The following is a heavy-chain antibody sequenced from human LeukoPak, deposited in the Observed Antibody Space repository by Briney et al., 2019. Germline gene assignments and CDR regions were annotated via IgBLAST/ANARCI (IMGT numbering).Heavy chain of an antibody. D-gene: IGHD1-26*01. CDR1: GFTFGDYY. V-gene: IGHV3-11*05. J-gene: IGHJ5*02. Sequence: TGGSLRLSCAASGFTFGDYYMSWIRQAPGKGLEWVSYISSSSSYTNYADSVKGRFTISRDNAKNSLYLQMNSLRAEDTAVYYCARDYRDESRWFDPWGQGTLVTVSS. CDR3: ARDYRDESRWFDP. CDR2: ISSSSSYT.